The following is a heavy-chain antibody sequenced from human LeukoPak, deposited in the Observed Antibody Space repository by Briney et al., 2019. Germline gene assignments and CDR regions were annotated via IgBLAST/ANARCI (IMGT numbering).Heavy chain of an antibody. V-gene: IGHV3-30*03. J-gene: IGHJ4*02. D-gene: IGHD3-10*01. CDR3: ARDGGRATIVRGIIIMSVGDF. CDR2: ISFDGTNK. CDR1: GFAFSNYG. Sequence: GGSLRLACAASGFAFSNYGMHWVRQAPGQGLEWVAVISFDGTNKYYADSLKGRFTISRDNSKNTVYLQMNSLRPEDTAVYYCARDGGRATIVRGIIIMSVGDFWGQGALVTVST.